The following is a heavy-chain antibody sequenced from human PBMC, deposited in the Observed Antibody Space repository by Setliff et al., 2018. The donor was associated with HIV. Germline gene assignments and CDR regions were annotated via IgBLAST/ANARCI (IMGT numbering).Heavy chain of an antibody. Sequence: ASVKVSCKVSGYTLTKFSMHWVRQAPGIGLEWMGGIIPIFGTANYDQRFQGRVTITADETTSTAYMELSSLRSEDTAVYFCARDPVSDNSATPYYFDYWGQGTQVTVSS. CDR3: ARDPVSDNSATPYYFDY. D-gene: IGHD2-21*01. CDR2: IIPIFGTA. J-gene: IGHJ4*02. V-gene: IGHV1-69*13. CDR1: GYTLTKFS.